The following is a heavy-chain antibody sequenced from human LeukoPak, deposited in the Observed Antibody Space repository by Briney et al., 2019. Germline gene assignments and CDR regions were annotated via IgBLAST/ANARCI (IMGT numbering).Heavy chain of an antibody. V-gene: IGHV4-30-2*01. J-gene: IGHJ6*02. CDR3: ARGFGELYYYGMDV. CDR2: IYHSGST. Sequence: SQTLSLTCTVSGGSISSGGYYWSWIRQTPGKGLEWIGYIYHSGSTYYNPSLKSRVTISVDRSKNQFSLKLSSVTAADTAVYYCARGFGELYYYGMDVWGQGTTVTVSS. D-gene: IGHD3-10*01. CDR1: GGSISSGGYY.